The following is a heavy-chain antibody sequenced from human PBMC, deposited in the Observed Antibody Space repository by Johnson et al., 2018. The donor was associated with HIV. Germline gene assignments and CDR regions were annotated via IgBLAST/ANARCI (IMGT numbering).Heavy chain of an antibody. CDR1: GFTFSSYA. CDR2: ISPSGGTL. Sequence: VQLVESWGGLVQPGGSLRLSCAVSGFTFSSYAMSWVRQAPGKGLEWVSYISPSGGTLFHADSVKGLFTISRDNAKNSLYLQMNSLRAEDTALYYCARGAPWSGSDAFDIWGQGTMVTVSS. J-gene: IGHJ3*02. CDR3: ARGAPWSGSDAFDI. D-gene: IGHD3-3*01. V-gene: IGHV3-48*04.